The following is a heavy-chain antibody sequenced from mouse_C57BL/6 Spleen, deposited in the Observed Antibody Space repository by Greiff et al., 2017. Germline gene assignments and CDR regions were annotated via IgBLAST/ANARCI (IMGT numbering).Heavy chain of an antibody. CDR1: YSFSRRVH. CDR2: GQGLEWIG. J-gene: IGHJ3*01. V-gene: IGHV1-87*01. CDR3: SEVSAVYYSACANYPWGFAY. D-gene: IGHD1-1*01. Sequence: QVQLQQSGPELARPWASVKISCQAFYSFSRRVHFDIRDTNYWLQWVKQRPGQGLEWIGANYPGNGDNSYFQTFKGKATLTADKSTGTAYMQLCSLTSEVSAVYYSACANYPWGFAYWGQGTLVTVSA.